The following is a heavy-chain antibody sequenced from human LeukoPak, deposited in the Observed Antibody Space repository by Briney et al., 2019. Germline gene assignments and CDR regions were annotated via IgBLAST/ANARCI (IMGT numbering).Heavy chain of an antibody. D-gene: IGHD3-10*01. J-gene: IGHJ6*03. Sequence: SVNVSCKASGGTFSSYAISCVRQAPGQGLEWMGGIIPIFGTANYAQKFQGRVTITTDESTSTAYMELSSLRSEDTAVYYCASMVRGVYYYYYMDVWGKGTTVTVSS. CDR3: ASMVRGVYYYYYMDV. CDR2: IIPIFGTA. V-gene: IGHV1-69*05. CDR1: GGTFSSYA.